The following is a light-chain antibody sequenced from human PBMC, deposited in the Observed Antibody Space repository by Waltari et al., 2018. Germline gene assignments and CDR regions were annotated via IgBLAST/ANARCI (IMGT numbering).Light chain of an antibody. CDR1: NSDVDAYNY. V-gene: IGLV2-14*03. J-gene: IGLJ2*01. CDR2: DVT. CDR3: SSYTSSSTPLV. Sequence: QSALTQPASVSGSPGQSITISCTGTNSDVDAYNYVSWYQQHPGQAPKLMIYDVTSRPSGVSNRLSGSKSGNTASLTISGLQAEDEADYYCSSYTSSSTPLVFGGGTKLTVL.